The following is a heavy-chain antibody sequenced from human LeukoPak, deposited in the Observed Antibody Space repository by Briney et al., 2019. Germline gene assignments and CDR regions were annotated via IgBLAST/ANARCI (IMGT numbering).Heavy chain of an antibody. D-gene: IGHD1-26*01. Sequence: ASVTVSCKVSGYTLTELSMHWLRQAPGKGLEWMGGFDPEDGETIYAHKFQGRVTITADESTSTAYMELSSLRSEDTAVYYCARNGEWELLRDWGQGTLVTVSS. CDR3: ARNGEWELLRD. CDR1: GYTLTELS. CDR2: FDPEDGET. V-gene: IGHV1-24*01. J-gene: IGHJ4*02.